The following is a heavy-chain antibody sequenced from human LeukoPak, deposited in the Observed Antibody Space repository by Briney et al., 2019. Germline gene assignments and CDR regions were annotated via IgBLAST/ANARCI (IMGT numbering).Heavy chain of an antibody. J-gene: IGHJ4*02. D-gene: IGHD5-12*01. Sequence: GGSLRLSCAASGFTFSNYWMSWVRQAPGKGLEWVANIKQDGSEKYYVNSVKGRFTISRDNAKNSLYLQMSSLRAEDTAVYYCASGLTWISVFDYWGQGTLVTVSS. CDR1: GFTFSNYW. CDR3: ASGLTWISVFDY. CDR2: IKQDGSEK. V-gene: IGHV3-7*03.